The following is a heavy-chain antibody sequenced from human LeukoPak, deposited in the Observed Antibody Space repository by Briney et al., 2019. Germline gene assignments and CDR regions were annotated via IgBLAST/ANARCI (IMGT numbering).Heavy chain of an antibody. CDR1: GGSITSHY. Sequence: PSETLSLTCTVSGGSITSHYWSWIRHPPEKGMEWVGYIYYSGSTNYNPSLKSRVTISVDTSKNQFSLKLSSVTAADTAVYYCARDSRYYGSGSYWDVWGQGTTVTVSS. J-gene: IGHJ6*02. V-gene: IGHV4-59*11. CDR2: IYYSGST. CDR3: ARDSRYYGSGSYWDV. D-gene: IGHD3-10*01.